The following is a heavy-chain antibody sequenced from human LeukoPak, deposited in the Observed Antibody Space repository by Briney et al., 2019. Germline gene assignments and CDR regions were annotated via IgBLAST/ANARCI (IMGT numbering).Heavy chain of an antibody. CDR2: INPSGGST. V-gene: IGHV1-46*01. CDR1: GYTFTNYY. Sequence: ASVKVSCKASGYTFTNYYMHWVRQAPGQGLEWMGIINPSGGSTSYAQKFQDRVTMTRDTSTSTVYMELSSLRAEDTAVYYCASNMGVGEPYTLDYWGQGTLVTVSS. D-gene: IGHD1-14*01. J-gene: IGHJ4*02. CDR3: ASNMGVGEPYTLDY.